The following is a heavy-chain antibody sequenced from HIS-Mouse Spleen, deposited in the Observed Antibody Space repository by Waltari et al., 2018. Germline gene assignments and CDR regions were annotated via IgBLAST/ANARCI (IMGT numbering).Heavy chain of an antibody. J-gene: IGHJ3*02. Sequence: QVQLVQSGAEVKKPGASVKVSCKASGYTFTSFATNWVRQATGQGLEWMGWMNPNSGNTGYAQKFQGRVTMTRNTSISTAYMELSSLRSEDTAVYYCARGRSIAARPAFDIWGQGTMVTVSS. V-gene: IGHV1-8*01. CDR2: MNPNSGNT. CDR3: ARGRSIAARPAFDI. CDR1: GYTFTSFA. D-gene: IGHD6-6*01.